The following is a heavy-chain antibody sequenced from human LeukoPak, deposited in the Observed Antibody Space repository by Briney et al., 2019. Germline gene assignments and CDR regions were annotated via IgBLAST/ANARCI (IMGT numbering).Heavy chain of an antibody. V-gene: IGHV3-64*01. Sequence: GGSLRLSCAASGFTFNTYAMHWVRQAPGKGLKFVSSISSSGGNTYYANSVKGRFTISRDDSKNTLYLQMGSLRPEDMAVYYCARASGRGLYYFDYWGQGTLVTVSS. J-gene: IGHJ4*02. CDR2: ISSSGGNT. D-gene: IGHD2-15*01. CDR3: ARASGRGLYYFDY. CDR1: GFTFNTYA.